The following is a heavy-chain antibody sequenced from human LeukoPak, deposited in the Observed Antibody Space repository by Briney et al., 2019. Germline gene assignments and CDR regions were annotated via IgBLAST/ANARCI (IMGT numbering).Heavy chain of an antibody. CDR1: GGSISSGSSSSYY. D-gene: IGHD3-10*01. J-gene: IGHJ4*02. CDR2: IYYSGSA. Sequence: SETLSLTCTVSGGSISSGSSSSYYWGWIRQPPGKGLEYIGYIYYSGSAFYNPSLKSRVTISVDTSKNHFSLKLSSVTAADTAVYYCARLSYYGSGTYYFDYWGQGTLATVSS. V-gene: IGHV4-39*02. CDR3: ARLSYYGSGTYYFDY.